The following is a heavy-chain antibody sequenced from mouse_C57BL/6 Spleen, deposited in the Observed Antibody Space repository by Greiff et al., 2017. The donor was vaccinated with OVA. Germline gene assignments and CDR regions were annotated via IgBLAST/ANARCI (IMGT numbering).Heavy chain of an antibody. Sequence: EVMLVESGGGLVKPGGSLKLSCAASGFTFSSYAMSWVRQTPEKRLEWVATISDGGSYTYYPDNVKGRFTISRDNAKNNLYLQMSHLKSEDTAMYYCARDPYYGSSMPYAMDYWGQGTSVTVSS. J-gene: IGHJ4*01. V-gene: IGHV5-4*01. CDR3: ARDPYYGSSMPYAMDY. D-gene: IGHD1-1*01. CDR1: GFTFSSYA. CDR2: ISDGGSYT.